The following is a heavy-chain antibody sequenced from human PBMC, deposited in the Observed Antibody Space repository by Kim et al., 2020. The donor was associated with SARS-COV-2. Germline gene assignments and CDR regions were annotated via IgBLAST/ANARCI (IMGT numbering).Heavy chain of an antibody. Sequence: ASVKVSCKVSGYTLTGLSMHWVRQAPGKGLEWMGGYDPEDGETIYAQKFQGRVTMTEDTSTDTAYMELSSLRSEDTAVYYCATLDSSGYYKEYYFDYWGQGTLVTVSS. CDR1: GYTLTGLS. J-gene: IGHJ4*02. D-gene: IGHD3-22*01. V-gene: IGHV1-24*01. CDR2: YDPEDGET. CDR3: ATLDSSGYYKEYYFDY.